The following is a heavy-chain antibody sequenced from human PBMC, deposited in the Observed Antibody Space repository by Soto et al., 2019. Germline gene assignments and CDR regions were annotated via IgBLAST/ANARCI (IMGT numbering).Heavy chain of an antibody. CDR2: IYYSGST. CDR3: ARELAVAAPGYFDY. CDR1: GGSISSSSYY. V-gene: IGHV4-39*02. Sequence: QLQLQESGPGLVKPSETLSLTCTVSGGSISSSSYYWGWIRQPPGKGLEWIGSIYYSGSTYYNPSPKRRVTISVDTSNNQYSLKLSSVTAADTAVYYCARELAVAAPGYFDYWGQGTLVTVSS. D-gene: IGHD6-19*01. J-gene: IGHJ4*02.